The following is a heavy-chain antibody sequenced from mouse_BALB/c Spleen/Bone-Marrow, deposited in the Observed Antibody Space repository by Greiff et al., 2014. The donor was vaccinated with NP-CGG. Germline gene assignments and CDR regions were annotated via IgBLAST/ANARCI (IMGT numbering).Heavy chain of an antibody. CDR2: IWAGGST. J-gene: IGHJ4*01. CDR1: GFSLTSYG. D-gene: IGHD1-1*01. CDR3: ARAPLLRYHYAMDY. Sequence: VKLEESGPGLVAPSQSLSITCTVSGFSLTSYGVHWVRQPPGKGLEWLGVIWAGGSTNYNSALMSRLSIGKDNSKSQVFLKMNSLQTDDTAMYYCARAPLLRYHYAMDYWGQGTSVTVSS. V-gene: IGHV2-9*02.